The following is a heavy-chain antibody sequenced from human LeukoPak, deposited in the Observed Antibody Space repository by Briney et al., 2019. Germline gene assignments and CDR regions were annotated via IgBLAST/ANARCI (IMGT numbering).Heavy chain of an antibody. D-gene: IGHD1-26*01. CDR2: INAGNGNT. J-gene: IGHJ4*02. CDR1: GYTFTSYA. CDR3: ARLWYSGSYYPTPVDY. V-gene: IGHV1-3*01. Sequence: ASVKVSCKASGYTFTSYAMHWVRQAPGQRLEWMGWINAGNGNTKYSQKFQGRVTITRDTSASTAYMELSSLRSEDTAVYYCARLWYSGSYYPTPVDYWGQGTLVTVSS.